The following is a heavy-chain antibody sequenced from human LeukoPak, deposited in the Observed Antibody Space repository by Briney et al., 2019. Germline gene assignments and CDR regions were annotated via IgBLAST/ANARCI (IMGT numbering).Heavy chain of an antibody. CDR2: IYSGGIT. V-gene: IGHV3-66*01. D-gene: IGHD3-3*01. J-gene: IGHJ4*02. Sequence: GGSLRLSCAASGFTFSSYSMNWVRQAPGKGLEWVSVIYSGGITYYADSVKGRFTISRDNSKNTLYLQMNSLRAEDTAVYYCARFLEGANDYWGQGTLVTVSS. CDR1: GFTFSSYS. CDR3: ARFLEGANDY.